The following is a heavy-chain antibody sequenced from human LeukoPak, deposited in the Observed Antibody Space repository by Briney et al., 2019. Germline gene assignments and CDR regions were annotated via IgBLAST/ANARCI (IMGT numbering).Heavy chain of an antibody. J-gene: IGHJ4*02. CDR3: ATGYCSSTSCFYFDY. CDR1: GFTFDDYA. CDR2: ISWNSDSI. Sequence: GGSLRLSCAASGFTFDDYAMHWVRQTPGKGLEWVSGISWNSDSINYADSVKGRFTISRDNAKNSLYLQMNSLRAEDTALYYCATGYCSSTSCFYFDYWGQGALVTVSS. D-gene: IGHD2-2*01. V-gene: IGHV3-9*01.